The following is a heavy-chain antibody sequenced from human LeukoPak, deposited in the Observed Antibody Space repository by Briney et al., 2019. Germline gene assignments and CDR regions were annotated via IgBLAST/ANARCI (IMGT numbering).Heavy chain of an antibody. CDR1: GFTFSSYG. V-gene: IGHV3-30*18. Sequence: GGSLRLSCAASGFTFSSYGMHWVRQAPGKGLEWVAVISYDGSNKYYADSVKGRFTISRDNSRNTLYLQMNSLRAEDTAIYYCAKDAPYVDMATMVKACFFDYWGQGTLVTVSS. D-gene: IGHD5-24*01. CDR2: ISYDGSNK. J-gene: IGHJ4*02. CDR3: AKDAPYVDMATMVKACFFDY.